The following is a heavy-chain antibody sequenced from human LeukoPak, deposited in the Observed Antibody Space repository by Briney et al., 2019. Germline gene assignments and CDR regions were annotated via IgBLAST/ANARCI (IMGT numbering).Heavy chain of an antibody. CDR2: ISGSGGST. J-gene: IGHJ4*02. D-gene: IGHD3-9*01. CDR1: GFTFSSYA. Sequence: HPGGSLRLSCAASGFTFSSYAMSWVRQAPGKGLEWVSAISGSGGSTYYADSVKGRFTISRDNSKNTLYLQMNSLRAEDTAVYYCAKDSLRYFDWKGVDYWGQGTLVTVSS. CDR3: AKDSLRYFDWKGVDY. V-gene: IGHV3-23*01.